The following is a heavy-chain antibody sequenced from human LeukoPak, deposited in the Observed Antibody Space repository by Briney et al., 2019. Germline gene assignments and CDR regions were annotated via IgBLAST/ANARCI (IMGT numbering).Heavy chain of an antibody. CDR1: GGSFSGYY. D-gene: IGHD3-22*01. J-gene: IGHJ4*02. V-gene: IGHV4-34*01. CDR2: INHSGST. CDR3: ARGTPGDSSGYYSSYFDY. Sequence: SETLSPTCAVYGGSFSGYYWSWIRQPPGKGLEWIGEINHSGSTNYNPSLKSRVTISVDTSKNQFSLKLSSVTAADTAVYYCARGTPGDSSGYYSSYFDYWGQGTLVTVSS.